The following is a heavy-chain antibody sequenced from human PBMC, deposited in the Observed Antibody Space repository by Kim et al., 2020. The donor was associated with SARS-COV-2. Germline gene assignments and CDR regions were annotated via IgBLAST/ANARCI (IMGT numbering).Heavy chain of an antibody. CDR3: ARDLYSSSWYYYYYGMDV. Sequence: GGSLRLSCAASGFTFSSYWMSWVRQAPGKGLEWVANIKQDGSEKYYVDSVKGRFTISRDNAKNSLYLQMNSLRAEDTAVYYCARDLYSSSWYYYYYGMDVWGQGTTVTVSS. D-gene: IGHD6-13*01. V-gene: IGHV3-7*01. CDR2: IKQDGSEK. CDR1: GFTFSSYW. J-gene: IGHJ6*02.